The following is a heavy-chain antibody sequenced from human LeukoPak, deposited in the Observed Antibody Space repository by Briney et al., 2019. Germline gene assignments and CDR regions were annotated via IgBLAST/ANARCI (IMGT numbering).Heavy chain of an antibody. V-gene: IGHV3-23*01. CDR1: GFTFSSYA. CDR2: ISSSGGST. D-gene: IGHD3-10*01. J-gene: IGHJ5*02. CDR3: AKRNYYGSGSYRKINWFDP. Sequence: PGGSLRLSCAASGFTFSSYAMNWVRQAPGKGLEWVSAISSSGGSTYYADSVKGRFTISRDNSKNTLYLQMNSLRAEDTAVYYCAKRNYYGSGSYRKINWFDPWGQGTLVTVSS.